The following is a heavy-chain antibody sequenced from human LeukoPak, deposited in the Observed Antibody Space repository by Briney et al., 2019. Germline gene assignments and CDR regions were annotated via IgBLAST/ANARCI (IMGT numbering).Heavy chain of an antibody. CDR2: INHSGST. CDR1: GGSFSGYY. J-gene: IGHJ4*02. V-gene: IGHV4-34*01. D-gene: IGHD6-13*01. CDR3: ARGDSSSWWPKPFDY. Sequence: PSETLSLTCAVYGGSFSGYYWSWIRQPPGKGLEWIGEINHSGSTYYNPSLKSRVTISVETSKNQFSLKLSSVTAADTAVYYCARGDSSSWWPKPFDYWGQGTLVTVSS.